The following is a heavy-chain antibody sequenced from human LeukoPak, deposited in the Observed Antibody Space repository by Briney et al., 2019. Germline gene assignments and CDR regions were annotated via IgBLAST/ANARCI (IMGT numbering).Heavy chain of an antibody. CDR2: IYYSGST. CDR1: GGSISSSSYY. CDR3: ASVSVAGNRFGH. Sequence: PSETLSLTCTVSGGSISSSSYYWGWIRQPPGKGLEWIGSIYYSGSTYYNPSLKSRVTISVDTSKNQFSLKLSSMTAADTAVYYCASVSVAGNRFGHWGQGTLVTVSS. V-gene: IGHV4-39*07. D-gene: IGHD6-19*01. J-gene: IGHJ5*02.